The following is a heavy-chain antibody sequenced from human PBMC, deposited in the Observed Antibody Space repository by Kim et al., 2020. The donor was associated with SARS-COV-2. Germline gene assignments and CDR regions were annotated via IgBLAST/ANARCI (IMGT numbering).Heavy chain of an antibody. CDR3: ARGGYGEPFDP. J-gene: IGHJ5*02. V-gene: IGHV4-59*01. Sequence: SETLSLTCTVSGGSISSYYWSWIRQPPGKGLEWIGYIYYSGSTNYNPSLKSRVTISVDTSKNQFSLKLSSVTAADTAVYYCARGGYGEPFDPWGQGTLVT. D-gene: IGHD4-17*01. CDR1: GGSISSYY. CDR2: IYYSGST.